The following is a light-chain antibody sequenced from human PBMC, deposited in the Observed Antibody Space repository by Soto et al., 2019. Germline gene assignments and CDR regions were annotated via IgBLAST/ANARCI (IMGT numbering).Light chain of an antibody. J-gene: IGKJ1*01. CDR1: QSISSY. CDR2: KAS. V-gene: IGKV1-5*03. Sequence: DIQMTQTTSSLSASVGDRVTLTCRASQSISSYLNWYQQKPGKAPKLLIYKASTLKSGVPSRFSGSGSGTEFTLTISSLQPDDFATYYCQHYNSYSEAFGQGSKV. CDR3: QHYNSYSEA.